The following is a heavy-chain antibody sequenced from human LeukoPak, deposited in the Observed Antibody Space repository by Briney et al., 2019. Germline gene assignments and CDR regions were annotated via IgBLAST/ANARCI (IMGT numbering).Heavy chain of an antibody. Sequence: PSETLSLTCTVSGGSISSYYWSWIRQPPGKGLEWIGYIYYSGSTNYNPSLKSRVTISVDTSKNQFSLKLSSVTAADTAVYYCARLHYDFWSGYYPAGDAFDIWGQGTMVTVSS. CDR3: ARLHYDFWSGYYPAGDAFDI. CDR2: IYYSGST. V-gene: IGHV4-59*01. CDR1: GGSISSYY. D-gene: IGHD3-3*01. J-gene: IGHJ3*02.